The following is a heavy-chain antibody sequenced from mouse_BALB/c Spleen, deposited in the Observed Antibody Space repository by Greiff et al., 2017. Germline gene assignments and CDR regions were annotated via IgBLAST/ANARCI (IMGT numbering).Heavy chain of an antibody. D-gene: IGHD1-1*01. J-gene: IGHJ3*01. V-gene: IGHV1-54*01. CDR2: INPGGGGT. CDR3: ARWGTTVELAY. CDR1: GYAFTNYF. Sequence: VQLQQSGPELVRPGTSVYVSCKASGYAFTNYFIEWVKQRPGQGLEWIGVINPGGGGTNYDEKLKGKATLTADNTSSTAYMRISSLTSDDAAVYFCARWGTTVELAYWGQGTLVTVSA.